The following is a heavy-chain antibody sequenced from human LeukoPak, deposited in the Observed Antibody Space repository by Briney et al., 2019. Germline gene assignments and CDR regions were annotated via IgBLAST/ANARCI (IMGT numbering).Heavy chain of an antibody. V-gene: IGHV3-33*01. CDR2: VRNGASDT. CDR3: ARDRGKDYFDS. Sequence: GTSLRLSCTTSGLTFTSHGFHWLRQVVGKRLEWVAFVRNGASDTYHANSVKGRFSVSRDDSKNTLYLQMNSLRPEDTAIYYCARDRGKDYFDSWGQGTQVTVSS. D-gene: IGHD4-23*01. J-gene: IGHJ4*02. CDR1: GLTFTSHG.